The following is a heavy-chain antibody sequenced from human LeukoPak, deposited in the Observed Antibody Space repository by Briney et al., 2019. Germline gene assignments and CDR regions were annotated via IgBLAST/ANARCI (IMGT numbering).Heavy chain of an antibody. D-gene: IGHD2-2*01. CDR3: ARGGHNIVVVPAAISMKTLGYYYGMDV. Sequence: GASVKVSCKASGYTFTSYGISWVRQAPGQGLEWMGWISAYNGNTNYAQKLQGRVTMTTDTSTSTAYMELRSLRSDDTAVYYCARGGHNIVVVPAAISMKTLGYYYGMDVWGQGTTVTVSS. CDR1: GYTFTSYG. J-gene: IGHJ6*02. V-gene: IGHV1-18*01. CDR2: ISAYNGNT.